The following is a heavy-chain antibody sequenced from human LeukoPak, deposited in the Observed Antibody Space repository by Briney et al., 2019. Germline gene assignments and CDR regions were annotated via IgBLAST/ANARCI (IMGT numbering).Heavy chain of an antibody. CDR1: GYSFTNFG. J-gene: IGHJ4*02. V-gene: IGHV1-18*01. CDR3: ARSGCSAGTCYSQTVKFDY. D-gene: IGHD2-15*01. Sequence: GASVKVSCKAPGYSFTNFGITWVRQAPGQGLEWMGWISAYNGNTGYAQNFQGRVTVTADTSTSTAYMELRGLRSDDTAVYYCARSGCSAGTCYSQTVKFDYWGQGTLVTVSS. CDR2: ISAYNGNT.